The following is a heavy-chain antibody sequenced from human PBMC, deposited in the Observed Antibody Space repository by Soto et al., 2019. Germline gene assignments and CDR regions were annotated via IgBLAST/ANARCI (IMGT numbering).Heavy chain of an antibody. D-gene: IGHD3-22*01. J-gene: IGHJ6*02. Sequence: EVQLVESGGGLVQPGGSLRLSCAASGFTFSSYDMHWVRQATGKGLEWVSAIGTAGDTYYPGSVKGRFTISRENAKNSLYLQMNSLRAEDTAVHYCARTPVVIRSNYYYYGMDVWGQGTTVTVSS. CDR1: GFTFSSYD. CDR2: IGTAGDT. V-gene: IGHV3-13*01. CDR3: ARTPVVIRSNYYYYGMDV.